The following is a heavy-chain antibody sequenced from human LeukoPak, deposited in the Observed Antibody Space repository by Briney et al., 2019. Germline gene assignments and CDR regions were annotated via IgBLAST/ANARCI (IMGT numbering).Heavy chain of an antibody. CDR1: GFTHSSYA. D-gene: IGHD2-21*02. V-gene: IGHV3-23*01. J-gene: IGHJ4*02. CDR3: AKERSRGGDCLDY. CDR2: ISVSGGST. Sequence: GGSLRLSCAASGFTHSSYAMSWVRQAPGKGLEWVSAISVSGGSTYYADSVKGRFTISRDNSKNTLYLQMNSLRAEETAVYYCAKERSRGGDCLDYWGQGTLVTVSS.